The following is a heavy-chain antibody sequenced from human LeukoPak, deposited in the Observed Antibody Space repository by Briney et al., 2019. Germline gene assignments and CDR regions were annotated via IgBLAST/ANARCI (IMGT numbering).Heavy chain of an antibody. V-gene: IGHV3-23*01. CDR3: TKNRLDTAMPLDY. D-gene: IGHD5-18*01. CDR1: GFTFSSYA. CDR2: ISGSDDST. Sequence: GGSLRLSCAASGFTFSSYAMNWVRQAPGKGLEWVSGISGSDDSTYYADSVKGRSTISRDNSKNTLYLQMNSLRAEDTAIYYCTKNRLDTAMPLDYWGQGTLVIVSS. J-gene: IGHJ4*02.